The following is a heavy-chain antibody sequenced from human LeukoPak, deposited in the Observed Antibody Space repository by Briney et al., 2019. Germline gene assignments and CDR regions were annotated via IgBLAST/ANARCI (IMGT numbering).Heavy chain of an antibody. Sequence: GRSLRLSCAASGFTFDDYAMHWVRQAPGKGLEWVSGISWNSGSIGYADSVKGRFTISRDNAKNSLYLQMNSLRAEDTAVYYCARGSSAAAESYFDSWGQGTLVTVSS. V-gene: IGHV3-9*01. CDR3: ARGSSAAAESYFDS. CDR2: ISWNSGSI. CDR1: GFTFDDYA. J-gene: IGHJ4*02. D-gene: IGHD6-25*01.